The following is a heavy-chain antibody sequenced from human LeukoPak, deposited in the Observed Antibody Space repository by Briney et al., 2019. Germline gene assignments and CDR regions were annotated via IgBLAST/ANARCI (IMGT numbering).Heavy chain of an antibody. D-gene: IGHD1-26*01. Sequence: PSETLSLTCTVSGGSISSGDYYWSWIRQPPGKGLEWIGYIYYSGSPYYNPSLKSRVTISVDTSKTQFSLKLSSVTAADTAVYYCARVSWELLDYWGQGTLVTVSS. CDR2: IYYSGSP. CDR1: GGSISSGDYY. CDR3: ARVSWELLDY. J-gene: IGHJ4*02. V-gene: IGHV4-30-4*08.